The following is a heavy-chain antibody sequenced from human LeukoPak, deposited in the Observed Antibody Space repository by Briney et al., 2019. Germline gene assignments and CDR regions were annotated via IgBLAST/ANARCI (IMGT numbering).Heavy chain of an antibody. CDR1: GFTVSSNY. CDR2: IYSGGCT. V-gene: IGHV3-53*01. Sequence: GGSLRLSCSASGFTVSSNYMSWVRQAPGKGLEWVSVIYSGGCTYYADSVKGRFTISRDNSKNTLYLQMNSLRAEDTAVYYCARDKTGGLDYWGQGTLVTVSS. J-gene: IGHJ4*02. CDR3: ARDKTGGLDY. D-gene: IGHD7-27*01.